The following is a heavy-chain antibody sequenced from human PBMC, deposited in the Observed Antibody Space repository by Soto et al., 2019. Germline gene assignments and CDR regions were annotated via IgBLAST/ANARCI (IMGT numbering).Heavy chain of an antibody. J-gene: IGHJ4*02. V-gene: IGHV4-59*01. CDR2: IYYSGST. D-gene: IGHD6-13*01. Sequence: QVQLQESGPGLVKPSETLSLTCTVSGGSISSYYWSWIRQPPGKGLEWIGYIYYSGSTNYNPSLKSRVTISVDTSKNQFSLKLSSVTAADTAVYYCARAAAAGVFDYWGQGTLVTVSS. CDR3: ARAAAAGVFDY. CDR1: GGSISSYY.